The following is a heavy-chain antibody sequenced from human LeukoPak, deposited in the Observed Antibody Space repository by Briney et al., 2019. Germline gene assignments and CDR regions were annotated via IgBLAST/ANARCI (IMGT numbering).Heavy chain of an antibody. D-gene: IGHD5-24*01. Sequence: GGSLRLSCAASGFTFSSYAMHWVRQAPGKGLEWVAVISYDGSNKYYADSVKGRFTISRDNSKNTLYLQMNSLRAEDTAVYYCARAQHPYKIFDYWGQGTLVTVSS. J-gene: IGHJ4*02. CDR1: GFTFSSYA. CDR3: ARAQHPYKIFDY. CDR2: ISYDGSNK. V-gene: IGHV3-30-3*01.